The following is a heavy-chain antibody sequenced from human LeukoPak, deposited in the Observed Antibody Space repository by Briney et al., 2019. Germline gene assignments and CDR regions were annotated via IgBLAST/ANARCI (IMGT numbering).Heavy chain of an antibody. CDR3: AKVTDILTGYYLGDAFDI. CDR1: GFTFSSYW. V-gene: IGHV3-7*01. Sequence: SGGSLRLSCAASGFTFSSYWMSWVRQAPGKGLEWVANIKQDGSEKYYVDSVKGRFTISRDDAKNSLYLQMNSLRAEDTAVYYCAKVTDILTGYYLGDAFDIWGQGTMVTVSS. J-gene: IGHJ3*02. CDR2: IKQDGSEK. D-gene: IGHD3-9*01.